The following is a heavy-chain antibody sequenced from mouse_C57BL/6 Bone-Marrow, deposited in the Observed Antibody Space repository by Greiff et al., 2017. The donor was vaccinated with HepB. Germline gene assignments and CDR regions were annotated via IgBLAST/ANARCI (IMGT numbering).Heavy chain of an antibody. CDR3: ARCYDDAMDY. CDR2: IYPGDGDT. CDR1: GYAFSSSW. D-gene: IGHD2-12*01. Sequence: VQLQESGPELVKPGASVKISYKASGYAFSSSWMNWVKQRPGKGLEWIGRIYPGDGDTNYNGKFKGKATLTADKSSSTAYMQLSSLTSEDSAVYFCARCYDDAMDYWGQGTSVTVSS. V-gene: IGHV1-82*01. J-gene: IGHJ4*01.